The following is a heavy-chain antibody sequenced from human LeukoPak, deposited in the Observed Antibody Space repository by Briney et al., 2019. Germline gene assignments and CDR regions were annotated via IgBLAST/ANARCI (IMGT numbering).Heavy chain of an antibody. Sequence: GGCLRPFYAASGLTLSSSSMKSVRQAPGRGLGWDSSIISRSSYIYYADSGKGRLTISRGNAKNSLYLQMNSLRAEDTAVYYCAGAPYDSRGYYYYWGQGTLVTVSS. D-gene: IGHD3-22*01. CDR1: GLTLSSSS. CDR2: IISRSSYI. CDR3: AGAPYDSRGYYYY. V-gene: IGHV3-21*01. J-gene: IGHJ4*02.